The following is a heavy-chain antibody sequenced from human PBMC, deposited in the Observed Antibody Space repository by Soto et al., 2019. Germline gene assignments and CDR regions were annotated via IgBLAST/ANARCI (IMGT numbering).Heavy chain of an antibody. V-gene: IGHV3-21*01. CDR1: GFTFSSYS. D-gene: IGHD3-10*01. J-gene: IGHJ4*02. CDR2: ISSSSSYI. CDR3: ARETPTIGFGEYTPIPYYFDY. Sequence: PGGSLRLSCAASGFTFSSYSMNWVRQAPGKGLEWVSSISSSSSYIYYADSVKGRFTISRDNAKNSLYLQMNSLRAEDTAVYYCARETPTIGFGEYTPIPYYFDYWGQGTLVTVSS.